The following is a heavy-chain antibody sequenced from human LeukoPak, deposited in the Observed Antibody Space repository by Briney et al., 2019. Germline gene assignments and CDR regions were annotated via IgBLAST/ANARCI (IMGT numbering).Heavy chain of an antibody. J-gene: IGHJ5*02. D-gene: IGHD3-3*01. CDR2: IFSNDEK. CDR3: ARRDHKLNYDFWSAGENWFDP. Sequence: SGPTLVNPTETLTLTCTVSGFSLSNARMGVSWIRQPPGKALEWLAHIFSNDEKSYSTSLKSRLTISKDTSKSQVVLTMTNMDPVDTATYYCARRDHKLNYDFWSAGENWFDPWGQGTLVTVSS. V-gene: IGHV2-26*01. CDR1: GFSLSNARMG.